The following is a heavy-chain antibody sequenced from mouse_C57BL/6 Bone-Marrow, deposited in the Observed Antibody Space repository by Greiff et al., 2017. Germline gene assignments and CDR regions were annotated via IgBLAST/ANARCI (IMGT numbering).Heavy chain of an antibody. CDR3: ARDYGNWYFDV. D-gene: IGHD2-1*01. V-gene: IGHV5-15*01. CDR1: GFTFSDYG. CDR2: ISNLAYSI. Sequence: EVKLMESGGGLVQPGGSLKLSCAASGFTFSDYGMAWVRQAPRTGPEWVAFISNLAYSIYYADTVTGRFTISRENAKNTLYLEMSSLRSEDTAMYYCARDYGNWYFDVWGTGTTVTVSS. J-gene: IGHJ1*03.